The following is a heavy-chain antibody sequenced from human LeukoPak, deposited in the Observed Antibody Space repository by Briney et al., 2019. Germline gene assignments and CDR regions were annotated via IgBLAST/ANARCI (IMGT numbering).Heavy chain of an antibody. CDR2: IKSKTDGGTT. J-gene: IGHJ5*02. CDR1: GFTFSNAW. V-gene: IGHV3-15*01. CDR3: ARDLRVVIRFDP. Sequence: GGSLRLSCAASGFTFSNAWMSWVRQAPGKGLEWVGRIKSKTDGGTTDYAAPVKGRFTISRDDSKNTLYLQMNSLRAEDTAVYYCARDLRVVIRFDPWGQGTLVTVSS. D-gene: IGHD3-3*01.